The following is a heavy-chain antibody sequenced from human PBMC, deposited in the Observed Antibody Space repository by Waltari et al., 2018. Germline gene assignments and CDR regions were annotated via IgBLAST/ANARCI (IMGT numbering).Heavy chain of an antibody. CDR2: INPNSGGT. V-gene: IGHV1-2*06. CDR1: GYTFTGYS. J-gene: IGHJ6*03. CDR3: ARDINDYYYMDV. Sequence: QVQLVQSGAEVKKPGASVKVSCKASGYTFTGYSMHWVRQAPGQGLEWMGRINPNSGGTNDAQKFQGRVTMTRDTSISTAYMELSRLRSDDTAVYYCARDINDYYYMDVWGKGTTVTVSS.